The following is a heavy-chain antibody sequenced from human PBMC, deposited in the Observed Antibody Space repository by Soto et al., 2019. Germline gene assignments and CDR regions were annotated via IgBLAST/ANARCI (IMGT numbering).Heavy chain of an antibody. D-gene: IGHD6-19*01. CDR2: IWSDGKKE. CDR1: GFPFWHYG. CDR3: AREREGGWFDMDV. Sequence: QVQLVESGGGVVQPGRSLRLSCVGSGFPFWHYGMHWVRQAPGKGLEWVAVIWSDGKKESYADFVKGRFAISRDNFKDMLYLQMSSLRAEDTGVYYCAREREGGWFDMDVWGQGTTVTVSS. V-gene: IGHV3-33*01. J-gene: IGHJ6*02.